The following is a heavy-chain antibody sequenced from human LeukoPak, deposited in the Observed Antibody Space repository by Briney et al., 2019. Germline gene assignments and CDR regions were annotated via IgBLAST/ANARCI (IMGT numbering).Heavy chain of an antibody. V-gene: IGHV4-4*07. D-gene: IGHD4-11*01. CDR3: ARLWRDGSNWHPDDN. J-gene: IGHJ4*02. Sequence: PSETLSLTCAVSGASVNAYLWSWIRQPAGQGLEWIGRTSVNDGATYNPSLMSRVTMSVDTSKNQFSLRLASMTAADTAIYYCARLWRDGSNWHPDDNWGQGILVTVS. CDR2: TSVNDGA. CDR1: GASVNAYL.